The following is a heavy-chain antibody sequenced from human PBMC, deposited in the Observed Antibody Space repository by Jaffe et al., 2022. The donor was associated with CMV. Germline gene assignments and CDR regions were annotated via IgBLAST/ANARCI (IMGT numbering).Heavy chain of an antibody. CDR1: GGSFSPYY. D-gene: IGHD4-17*01. J-gene: IGHJ5*02. Sequence: QVQLQQWGAGLLKPSETLSLTCGVYGGSFSPYYWSWIRQAPGKGLEWIGEISHSGTTNYSPSLKSRVVISIDRSKNQLSLKVTSVTAADTAVYYCARRGFTTAVTRKFDPWGQGSLVTVSS. V-gene: IGHV4-34*01. CDR3: ARRGFTTAVTRKFDP. CDR2: ISHSGTT.